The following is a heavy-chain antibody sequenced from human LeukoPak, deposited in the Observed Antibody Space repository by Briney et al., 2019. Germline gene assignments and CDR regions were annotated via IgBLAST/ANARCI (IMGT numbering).Heavy chain of an antibody. CDR2: ISGSGGST. CDR1: GFTFSSYA. D-gene: IGHD2-2*03. CDR3: AKAGYCSSTSCYWYYFDY. J-gene: IGHJ4*02. V-gene: IGHV3-23*01. Sequence: PLGSLRLSCAASGFTFSSYAMSWVRQAPGKGLEWVSAISGSGGSTYYADSVKGWFTISRDNSKNTLYLQMNSLRAEDTAVYYCAKAGYCSSTSCYWYYFDYWGQGTLVTVSS.